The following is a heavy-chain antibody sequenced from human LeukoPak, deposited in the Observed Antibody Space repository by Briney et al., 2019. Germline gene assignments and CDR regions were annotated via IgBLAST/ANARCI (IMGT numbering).Heavy chain of an antibody. V-gene: IGHV4-59*01. CDR3: ARESGASGWYVIDY. Sequence: SETLSLTRTVSGGSISSYYWSWIRQPPGKGLEWIGYIYYSGSTNYNPSLKSRVTISVDTSKNQFSLKLSSVTAADTAVYYCARESGASGWYVIDYWGQGTLVTVSS. J-gene: IGHJ4*02. CDR2: IYYSGST. CDR1: GGSISSYY. D-gene: IGHD6-19*01.